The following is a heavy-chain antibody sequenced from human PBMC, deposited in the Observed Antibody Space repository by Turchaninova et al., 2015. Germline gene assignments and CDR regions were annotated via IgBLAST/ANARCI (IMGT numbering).Heavy chain of an antibody. Sequence: QVTLKESGPVLVIHPETLTLTCTATGFSLSNASLCVRWIRQPPGKAREWLAHIFSNDEKSYSTSLKSRLTISKDTSKSQVVLSMTNMDPVDTATYYCARITGCSGGSCYSSGGFDYWGQGTLVTVSS. J-gene: IGHJ4*02. CDR2: IFSNDEK. V-gene: IGHV2-26*01. CDR3: ARITGCSGGSCYSSGGFDY. CDR1: GFSLSNASLC. D-gene: IGHD2-15*01.